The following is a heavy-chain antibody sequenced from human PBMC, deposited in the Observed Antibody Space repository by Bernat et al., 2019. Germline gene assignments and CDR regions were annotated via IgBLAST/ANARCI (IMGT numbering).Heavy chain of an antibody. D-gene: IGHD6-19*01. V-gene: IGHV3-15*01. J-gene: IGHJ4*02. CDR2: IKSKTDGGTT. CDR1: GFTFSNAW. Sequence: EVQLVESGGGLVKPGGSLRLSCAASGFTFSNAWMSWVRQAPGKGLEWVGRIKSKTDGGTTDYAAPVKGRFTISRDDSKNTLYLHMNSLKTEDTAVYYCTTVFGSSGWYGIDYWGQGTLVTVSS. CDR3: TTVFGSSGWYGIDY.